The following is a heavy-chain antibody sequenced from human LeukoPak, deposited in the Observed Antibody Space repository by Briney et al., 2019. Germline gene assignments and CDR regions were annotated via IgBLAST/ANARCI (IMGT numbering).Heavy chain of an antibody. V-gene: IGHV1-69*06. D-gene: IGHD3-10*01. CDR3: ARWAFEEYYYGSGSYQEDY. CDR1: GGTFSSYA. CDR2: IIPIFGTA. Sequence: SVKVSCKASGGTFSSYAISWVRQAPGQGLEWVGGIIPIFGTANYAQKFQGRVTITADKSTSTAYMELSSLRSEDTAVYYCARWAFEEYYYGSGSYQEDYWGQGTLVTVSS. J-gene: IGHJ4*02.